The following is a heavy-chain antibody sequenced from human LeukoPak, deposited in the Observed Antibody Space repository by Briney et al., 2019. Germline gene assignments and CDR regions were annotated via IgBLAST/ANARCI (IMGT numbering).Heavy chain of an antibody. CDR2: ISSSGFST. J-gene: IGHJ6*03. V-gene: IGHV3-23*01. CDR1: GFTFNNYA. CDR3: AKVHALVTYLYYYMDV. Sequence: GGSLRLSCAASGFTFNNYAMNWVRQAPGKGLEWVAVISSSGFSTYYADSVKGRFTVSRDNSRNTVSLQMRRLRGDDTAVYYCAKVHALVTYLYYYMDVWGEGTTVTVYS.